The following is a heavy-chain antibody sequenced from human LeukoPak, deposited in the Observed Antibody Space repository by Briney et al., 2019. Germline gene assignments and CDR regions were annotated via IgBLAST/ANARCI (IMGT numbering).Heavy chain of an antibody. CDR1: GFTFSYYG. Sequence: GKSLRLSCAASGFTFSYYGMHWVRQAPGKGLEWVAFISFDGSNKYYADSVKGRFAISRDNSENTLYLRMNSPRAEDTALYYCAKPYYDFWSAYSGGGSMNVWGQGTTVTVAS. CDR3: AKPYYDFWSAYSGGGSMNV. D-gene: IGHD3-3*01. J-gene: IGHJ6*02. V-gene: IGHV3-30*18. CDR2: ISFDGSNK.